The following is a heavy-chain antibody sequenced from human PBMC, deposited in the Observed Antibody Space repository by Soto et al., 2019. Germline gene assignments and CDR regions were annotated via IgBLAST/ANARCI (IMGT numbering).Heavy chain of an antibody. CDR1: GGSISSGGYS. J-gene: IGHJ5*02. CDR2: IYHSGST. V-gene: IGHV4-30-2*01. Sequence: SETLSLTCAVSGGSISSGGYSWSWIRQPPGKGLEWIGYIYHSGSTYYNPSLKSRVTISVDRSKNQFSLKLSSVTAADTAVYYCARAAVDTAMVTGFDPWGQGTLVTSPQ. CDR3: ARAAVDTAMVTGFDP. D-gene: IGHD5-18*01.